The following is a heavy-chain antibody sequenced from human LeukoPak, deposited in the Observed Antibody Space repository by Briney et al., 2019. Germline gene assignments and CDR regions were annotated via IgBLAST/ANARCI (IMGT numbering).Heavy chain of an antibody. CDR2: IYHSGST. CDR1: GGSISSGGYY. J-gene: IGHJ4*02. Sequence: PSETLFLTCTVSGGSISSGGYYWSWIRQPPGKGLEWIGYIYHSGSTYYNPSLKSRVTISVDRSKNQFSLKLSSVTAADTAVYYCATYSGYDWYYFDYWGQGTLVTVSS. CDR3: ATYSGYDWYYFDY. V-gene: IGHV4-30-2*01. D-gene: IGHD5-12*01.